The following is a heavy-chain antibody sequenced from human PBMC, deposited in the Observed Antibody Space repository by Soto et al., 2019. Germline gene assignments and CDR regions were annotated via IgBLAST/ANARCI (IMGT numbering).Heavy chain of an antibody. CDR3: ASSLEGYWVYYYYYGMDV. J-gene: IGHJ6*02. D-gene: IGHD3-22*01. V-gene: IGHV1-69*01. CDR1: GGTFSSYA. Sequence: QVQLVQSGAEVKKPGSSVKVSCKASGGTFSSYAISWVRQAPGQGLEWMGGIIPIFGTANYAKKFQGRVTITADESTSTAYMELSSLRSEDTAVYYCASSLEGYWVYYYYYGMDVWGQGTTVTVSS. CDR2: IIPIFGTA.